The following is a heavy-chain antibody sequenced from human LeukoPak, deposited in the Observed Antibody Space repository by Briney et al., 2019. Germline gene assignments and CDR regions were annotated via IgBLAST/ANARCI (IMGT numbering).Heavy chain of an antibody. CDR2: FDPEAGET. CDR1: GYSLTELS. Sequence: ASVKVSCKVSGYSLTELSMHWVRQNPGKGLEWMGGFDPEAGETIYAQKFQGRVTMTEDTSTDTAYMELSSLRSEDTAVFYCATWAGAVIVDKNGGVYWGQGTLVTVSS. V-gene: IGHV1-24*01. J-gene: IGHJ4*02. CDR3: ATWAGAVIVDKNGGVY. D-gene: IGHD3-22*01.